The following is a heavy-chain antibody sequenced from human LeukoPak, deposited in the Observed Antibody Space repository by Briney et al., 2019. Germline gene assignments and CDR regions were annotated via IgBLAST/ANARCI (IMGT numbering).Heavy chain of an antibody. V-gene: IGHV4-59*01. D-gene: IGHD1-1*01. CDR1: GGSISSYY. CDR3: ARRSGTLWGSFDI. CDR2: IYYSGST. Sequence: SETLSLTCTVSGGSISSYYWSWIRQPPGKGLEWIGYIYYSGSTNYNPSLKSRVTISVDTSKNQFSLRLRSVTAADTAVYYCARRSGTLWGSFDIWGQGTVVTVSS. J-gene: IGHJ3*02.